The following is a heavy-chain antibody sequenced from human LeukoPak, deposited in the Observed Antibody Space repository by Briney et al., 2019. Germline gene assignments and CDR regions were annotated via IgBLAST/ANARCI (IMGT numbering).Heavy chain of an antibody. CDR1: GFTFSDHF. Sequence: GGSLRLSCVGSGFTFSDHFMSWIRQVPGKEPEWLSYINSKGDNILYKDSVKGRFTISRDNAKNSLYLQMNSLRAEDTAVYYCARDAWFGEWNFDYWGQGTLVTVSS. J-gene: IGHJ4*02. CDR2: INSKGDNI. D-gene: IGHD3-10*01. V-gene: IGHV3-11*04. CDR3: ARDAWFGEWNFDY.